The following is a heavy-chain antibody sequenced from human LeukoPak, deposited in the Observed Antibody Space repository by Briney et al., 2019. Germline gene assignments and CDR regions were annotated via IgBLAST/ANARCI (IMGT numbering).Heavy chain of an antibody. V-gene: IGHV4-30-2*01. CDR1: GGSISSGGYS. CDR2: IYHSGST. CDR3: ARGPAPTYSSSSKYFQH. Sequence: SQTLSLTCAVSGGSISSGGYSWSWIRQPPGKGLEWIGYIYHSGSTYYNPSLKSRVTISVDRSKNQFSLKLSSVTAADTAVYYCARGPAPTYSSSSKYFQHWGQGTLVTVSS. J-gene: IGHJ1*01. D-gene: IGHD6-6*01.